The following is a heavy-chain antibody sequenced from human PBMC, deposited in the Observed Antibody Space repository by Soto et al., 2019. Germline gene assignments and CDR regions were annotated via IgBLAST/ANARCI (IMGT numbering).Heavy chain of an antibody. CDR2: IYYSGST. D-gene: IGHD4-17*01. CDR1: GGSISSGGYY. Sequence: QVQLQESGPGLVKPSQTLSLTCTVSGGSISSGGYYWSWIRQHPGKGLEWIGYIYYSGSTYYNPSLKSRVTISVDTSKNQFSLKLSSVTAADTAVYYCARVGPTVTTFLWFDPWGQGTLVTVSS. V-gene: IGHV4-31*03. J-gene: IGHJ5*02. CDR3: ARVGPTVTTFLWFDP.